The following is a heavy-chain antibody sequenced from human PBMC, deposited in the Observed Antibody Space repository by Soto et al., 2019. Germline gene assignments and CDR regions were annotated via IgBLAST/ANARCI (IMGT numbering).Heavy chain of an antibody. D-gene: IGHD1-1*01. CDR1: GYTFTSYG. Sequence: QVQLVQSGAEVKKPGASVKVPCKASGYTFTSYGITWVRQAPGRGLEWMGWISAYNGNTNYAQKLQGGVTMTTDTSTSTAYMELRSLRSDDTAVYYCARERDGTGRPHYWGQGTLVTVSS. V-gene: IGHV1-18*01. J-gene: IGHJ4*02. CDR2: ISAYNGNT. CDR3: ARERDGTGRPHY.